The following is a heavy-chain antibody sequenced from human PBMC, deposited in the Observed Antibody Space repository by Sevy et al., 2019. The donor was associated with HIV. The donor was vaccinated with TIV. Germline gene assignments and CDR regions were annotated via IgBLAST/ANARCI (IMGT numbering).Heavy chain of an antibody. D-gene: IGHD1-26*01. J-gene: IGHJ4*02. Sequence: ASVKVSCKASGYSFIGYQVHWVRQAPGQGLEWMGWIVTDTGKATYAPGFTGRFVFSFDTSVSTAYLQISSLKAEDAAVYCCARALLRLDYWGQGTLVTVSS. CDR3: ARALLRLDY. CDR2: IVTDTGKA. CDR1: GYSFIGYQ. V-gene: IGHV7-4-1*01.